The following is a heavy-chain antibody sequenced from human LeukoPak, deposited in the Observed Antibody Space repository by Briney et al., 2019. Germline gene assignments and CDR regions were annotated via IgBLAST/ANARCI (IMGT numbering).Heavy chain of an antibody. D-gene: IGHD6-13*01. J-gene: IGHJ4*02. CDR2: IVPSGGTT. Sequence: GGSLRLSCAASGFTFSSYSMNWVRQAPGKGLEWVSGIVPSGGTTYYADSVKGRFTVSRDNSKNTLYLQMNSLRADDTAIYYCAKDAAAAGSAYYFEYWGQGTLVTVSS. CDR3: AKDAAAAGSAYYFEY. V-gene: IGHV3-23*01. CDR1: GFTFSSYS.